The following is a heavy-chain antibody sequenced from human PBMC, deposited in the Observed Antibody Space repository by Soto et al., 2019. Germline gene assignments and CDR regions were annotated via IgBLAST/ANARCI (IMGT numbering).Heavy chain of an antibody. D-gene: IGHD4-17*01. Sequence: EGSLRLSCTASGFMFGSYWMTWVRHVPGKGLQWVANIKRDGSEKYYVDFVKGRFTISRDNADNSVFLDMNNLRVDDTATYYCARVRATDYEIDYWGQGALVTVSS. CDR1: GFMFGSYW. V-gene: IGHV3-7*03. J-gene: IGHJ4*01. CDR2: IKRDGSEK. CDR3: ARVRATDYEIDY.